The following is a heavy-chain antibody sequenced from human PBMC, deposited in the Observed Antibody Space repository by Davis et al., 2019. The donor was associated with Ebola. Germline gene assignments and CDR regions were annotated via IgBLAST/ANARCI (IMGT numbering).Heavy chain of an antibody. CDR1: GYTFTGYY. Sequence: ASVKVSCKASGYTFTGYYMHWVRQAPGQGLEWMGRINPNSGGTNYAQKFQGRVTMTRDTSISTAYMELSRLRSDDTAVYYCARDLRYCSGGSCYWGNYGMDVWGKGTTVTVSS. V-gene: IGHV1-2*06. D-gene: IGHD2-15*01. CDR3: ARDLRYCSGGSCYWGNYGMDV. J-gene: IGHJ6*04. CDR2: INPNSGGT.